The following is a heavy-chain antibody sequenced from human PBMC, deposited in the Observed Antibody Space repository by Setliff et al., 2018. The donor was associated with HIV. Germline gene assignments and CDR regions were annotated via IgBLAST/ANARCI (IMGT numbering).Heavy chain of an antibody. Sequence: PGGSLRLSCAASGFTFSSYEMNWVRQAPGKGLEWVSYISSSGSTIYYADSVKGRFTISRDNAKNSLYLQMNSLRAEDTALYYCAREGYSSGWYVNYWGQGTLVTVSS. CDR3: AREGYSSGWYVNY. V-gene: IGHV3-48*03. J-gene: IGHJ4*02. CDR1: GFTFSSYE. CDR2: ISSSGSTI. D-gene: IGHD6-19*01.